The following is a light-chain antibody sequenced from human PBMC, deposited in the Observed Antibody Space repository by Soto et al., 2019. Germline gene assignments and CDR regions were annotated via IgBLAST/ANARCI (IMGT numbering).Light chain of an antibody. CDR1: SSNIVNND. Sequence: QSVLTQPPSVSAAPGQKVTISCSGSSSNIVNNDLSWSQQLPGTAPKLLIYENNKRPSGIPDRFSVSKSGTSATLGITGLQTGDEADYYCLTGSSSLSGNYVFGTGTKVTVL. CDR2: ENN. CDR3: LTGSSSLSGNYV. J-gene: IGLJ1*01. V-gene: IGLV1-51*02.